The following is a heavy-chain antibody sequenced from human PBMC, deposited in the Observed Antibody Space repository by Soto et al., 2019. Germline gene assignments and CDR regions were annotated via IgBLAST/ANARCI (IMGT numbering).Heavy chain of an antibody. V-gene: IGHV3-33*01. J-gene: IGHJ5*02. CDR1: GFTFSSYG. CDR3: ARDSAPGIAVAGTGIMWFDP. CDR2: IWYDGSNK. Sequence: QVQLVESGGGVVQPGRSLRLSCAASGFTFSSYGMHWVRQAPGKGLEWVAVIWYDGSNKYYADSVKGRFTISRDNSKNTLYLQMNSLRAEDTAVYYCARDSAPGIAVAGTGIMWFDPWGQGTLVTVSS. D-gene: IGHD6-19*01.